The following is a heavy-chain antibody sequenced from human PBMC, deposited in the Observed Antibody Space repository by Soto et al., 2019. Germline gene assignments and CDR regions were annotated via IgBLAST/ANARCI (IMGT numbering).Heavy chain of an antibody. CDR3: AKNGHPPYYYYGLDV. CDR1: GYTFTRYG. CDR2: ISGYNGDT. D-gene: IGHD2-8*01. V-gene: IGHV1-18*01. Sequence: QGHLVQSGAEVKKPGASVKVSCKASGYTFTRYGISWVRQAPGQGLEWMGWISGYNGDTNYAQNLQDRVTMTIDTSTNTAYTELRSLTSDDTAVYYCAKNGHPPYYYYGLDVWGQGTTVTVSS. J-gene: IGHJ6*02.